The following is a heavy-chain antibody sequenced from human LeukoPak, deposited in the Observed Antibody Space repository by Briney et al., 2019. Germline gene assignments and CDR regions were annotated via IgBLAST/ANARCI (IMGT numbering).Heavy chain of an antibody. CDR1: GFTFSSYS. V-gene: IGHV3-21*01. Sequence: GGSLRLSCAASGFTFSSYSMNWVRQAPGKGLEWVSSISSSSSYIYYADSVKGRFTISRDNAENSLYLQMNSLRAEDTAVYYCARGKSNYGDYVDYWGQGTLVTVSS. J-gene: IGHJ4*02. D-gene: IGHD4-17*01. CDR3: ARGKSNYGDYVDY. CDR2: ISSSSSYI.